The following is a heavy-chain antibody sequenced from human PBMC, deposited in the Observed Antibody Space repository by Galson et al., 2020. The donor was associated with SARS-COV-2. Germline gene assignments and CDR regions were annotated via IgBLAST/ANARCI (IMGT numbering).Heavy chain of an antibody. CDR2: IYTSGST. CDR3: ARDGVGGVGRIGLDY. Sequence: SETLSLTCTVSGGSISSGSYYWSWIRQPAGKGLEWIGRIYTSGSTNYNPSLKSRVTISVDTSKNQFSLKLSSVTAADTAVYYCARDGVGGVGRIGLDYWGQGTLVTVSS. D-gene: IGHD2-8*02. CDR1: GGSISSGSYY. J-gene: IGHJ4*02. V-gene: IGHV4-61*02.